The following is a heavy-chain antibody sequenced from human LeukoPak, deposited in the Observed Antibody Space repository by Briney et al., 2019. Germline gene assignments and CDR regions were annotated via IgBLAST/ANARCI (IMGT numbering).Heavy chain of an antibody. V-gene: IGHV3-23*01. Sequence: GSLRLSCAASGFTFTSYALDWVRQAPGKGLEWISVISGAGDSIYYADSVKGRFTISRDNSKNTLYLQMNSLRAEDTAVYYCARDPEVDTAMVLFDYWGQGTLVTVSS. D-gene: IGHD5-18*01. CDR1: GFTFTSYA. J-gene: IGHJ4*02. CDR3: ARDPEVDTAMVLFDY. CDR2: ISGAGDSI.